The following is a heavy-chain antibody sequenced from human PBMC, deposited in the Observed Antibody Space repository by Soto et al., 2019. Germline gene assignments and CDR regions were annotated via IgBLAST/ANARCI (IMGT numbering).Heavy chain of an antibody. CDR3: ARDLYPLAYYFDY. V-gene: IGHV1-18*01. CDR2: ISGHNGNT. J-gene: IGHJ4*02. CDR1: GYTFTNHG. Sequence: QVQLVQSGAEVKKPGASVKVSCKASGYTFTNHGISWVRQAPGQGLEWLGWISGHNGNTKYAQRLQGRVTMTTDTSTSTAYMELRSLKSDDTAVYYCARDLYPLAYYFDYWGPGTLVTVSS.